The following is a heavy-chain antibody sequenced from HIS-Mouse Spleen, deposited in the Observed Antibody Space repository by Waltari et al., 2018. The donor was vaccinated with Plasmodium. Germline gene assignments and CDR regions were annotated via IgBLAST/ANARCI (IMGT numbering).Heavy chain of an antibody. Sequence: EVQLVESGGGLVKPGGSLSLSCAASGFPFRSYSMNWVRQAPGKELEWVSSISSSSSYIYYADSVKGRFTISRDNAKNSLYLQMNSLRAEDTAVYYCARDRQLLLGFDYWGQGTLVTVSS. CDR3: ARDRQLLLGFDY. V-gene: IGHV3-21*01. D-gene: IGHD1-26*01. CDR2: ISSSSSYI. J-gene: IGHJ4*02. CDR1: GFPFRSYS.